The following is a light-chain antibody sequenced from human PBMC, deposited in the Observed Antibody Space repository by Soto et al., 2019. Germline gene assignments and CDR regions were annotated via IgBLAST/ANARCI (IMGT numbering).Light chain of an antibody. CDR3: MQALQTPRT. CDR1: QSLLHTNGYNY. J-gene: IGKJ2*01. Sequence: DIVMTQSPLSLTVTPGESASISCWSSQSLLHTNGYNYFDWYLQKQGQSPQLLIYLGSNRASGVPDRFSGRGSGTDFTLRISRVEADDVGVYYCMQALQTPRTFGQGTKLEIK. CDR2: LGS. V-gene: IGKV2-28*01.